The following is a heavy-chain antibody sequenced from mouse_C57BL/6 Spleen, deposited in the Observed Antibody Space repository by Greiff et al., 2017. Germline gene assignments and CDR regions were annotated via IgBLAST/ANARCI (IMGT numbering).Heavy chain of an antibody. Sequence: VQLQQSGAELVRPGTSVKVSCKASGYAFINYLIEWVKQRPGQGLEWIGVINPGSGGTNYNEKFKGKATLTADKSSSTAYMQLSSLTSEDSAVYVCARAYYSNYYFDYWGQGTTLTVSS. D-gene: IGHD2-5*01. CDR3: ARAYYSNYYFDY. CDR2: INPGSGGT. V-gene: IGHV1-54*01. CDR1: GYAFINYL. J-gene: IGHJ2*01.